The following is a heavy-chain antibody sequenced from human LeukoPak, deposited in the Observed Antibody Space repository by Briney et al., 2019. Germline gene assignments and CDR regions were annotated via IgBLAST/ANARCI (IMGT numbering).Heavy chain of an antibody. CDR2: MFYTGNT. Sequence: SRTLSLTCAVSGGSISSGSYSWSWIRQPPGKGLEWIGYMFYTGNTYYNPSLKSRVTISVDTSKNQFSLKLSSVTAADTAVYYCARGAGSTISNDAFDMWGQGTMVSVSS. V-gene: IGHV4-30-4*07. J-gene: IGHJ3*02. CDR1: GGSISSGSYS. D-gene: IGHD5-24*01. CDR3: ARGAGSTISNDAFDM.